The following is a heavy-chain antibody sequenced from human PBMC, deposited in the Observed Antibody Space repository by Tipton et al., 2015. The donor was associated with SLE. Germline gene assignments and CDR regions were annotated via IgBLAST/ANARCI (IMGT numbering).Heavy chain of an antibody. D-gene: IGHD4-17*01. J-gene: IGHJ5*02. CDR2: ISHSGST. Sequence: GLVKPSGTLSLTCAVSGGSISSNNWWSWVRQPPGKGLEWIGEISHSGSTKYNPSLKSRVTISVDTSKNQFSLKLSSVTAADTAVYYCVRGLGEIDYGDYGDLWGQGTLVTVSS. CDR3: VRGLGEIDYGDYGDL. CDR1: GGSISSNNW. V-gene: IGHV4-4*02.